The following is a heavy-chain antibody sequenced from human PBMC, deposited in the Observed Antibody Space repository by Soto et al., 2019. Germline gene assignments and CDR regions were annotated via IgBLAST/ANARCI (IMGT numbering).Heavy chain of an antibody. V-gene: IGHV4-59*01. J-gene: IGHJ4*02. CDR3: ARASNDWRVKLD. D-gene: IGHD1-1*01. Sequence: NPSETLSLTCTVSGGSISSYYWSWIRQPPGKGLEWIGYIYYSGSTNYNPSLKSRVTISVDTSKNQFSLKLSSVTAADTAVYYCARASNDWRVKLDWGQGTLVTVSS. CDR1: GGSISSYY. CDR2: IYYSGST.